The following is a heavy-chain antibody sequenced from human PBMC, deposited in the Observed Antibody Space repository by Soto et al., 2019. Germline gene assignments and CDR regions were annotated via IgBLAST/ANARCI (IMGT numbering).Heavy chain of an antibody. CDR3: ARHGRRGDILLMVYAKSNSANQPRAFDI. Sequence: SETLSLTCTVSGGSISSYYWSWVRQPPGKGLEWIGYIYYSGSTNYNPSLKSRVTISVDTSKNQFSLKLSSVTAADTAVYYCARHGRRGDILLMVYAKSNSANQPRAFDIWGQGTMVTVSS. J-gene: IGHJ3*02. CDR2: IYYSGST. CDR1: GGSISSYY. V-gene: IGHV4-59*08. D-gene: IGHD2-8*01.